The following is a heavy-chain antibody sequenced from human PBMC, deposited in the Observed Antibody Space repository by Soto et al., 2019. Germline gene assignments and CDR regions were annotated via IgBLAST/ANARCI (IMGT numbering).Heavy chain of an antibody. J-gene: IGHJ6*02. CDR2: ITGSGGTI. Sequence: DVHLLESGGGLVQPGGSLRLSCAASGFSFSRYAMIWVRQAPGKGQEWVSGITGSGGTIEYAASVKGRFTISRDNSKNTLYLQMNSLRAEDTAVYYCAKKQGGYYYYGMDVWGQGTTVTVSS. CDR3: AKKQGGYYYYGMDV. CDR1: GFSFSRYA. V-gene: IGHV3-23*01. D-gene: IGHD3-16*01.